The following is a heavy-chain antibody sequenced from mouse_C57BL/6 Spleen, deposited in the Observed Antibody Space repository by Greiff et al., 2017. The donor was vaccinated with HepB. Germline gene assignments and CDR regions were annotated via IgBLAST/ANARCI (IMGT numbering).Heavy chain of an antibody. CDR1: GYTFTSYW. CDR3: ERARDYYAMDY. CDR2: INPSNGGT. Sequence: QVQLQQPGTELVKPGASVKLSCKASGYTFTSYWMHWVKQRPGQGLEWIGNINPSNGGTNYNEKFKSKATLTVDKSSSTAYMQLSSLPSSDSAIYNCERARDYYAMDYWGQGTSVTVSS. V-gene: IGHV1-53*01. J-gene: IGHJ4*01.